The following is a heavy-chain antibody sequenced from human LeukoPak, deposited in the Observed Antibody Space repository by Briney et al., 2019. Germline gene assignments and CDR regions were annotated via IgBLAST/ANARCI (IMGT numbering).Heavy chain of an antibody. D-gene: IGHD3-22*01. J-gene: IGHJ4*02. V-gene: IGHV3-66*01. CDR3: ASIMRDYYDSSGTLFDY. CDR1: GFTFSTHA. CDR2: IYSGGST. Sequence: GGSLRLSCAASGFTFSTHAMSWVRQAPGKGLEWVSIIYSGGSTYYADSVKGRFTISRDNSKNTLYLQMNSLRAEDTAVYYCASIMRDYYDSSGTLFDYWGQGTLVTVSS.